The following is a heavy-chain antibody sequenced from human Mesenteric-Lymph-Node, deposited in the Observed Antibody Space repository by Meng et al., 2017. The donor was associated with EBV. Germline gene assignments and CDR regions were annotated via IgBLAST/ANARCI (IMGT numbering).Heavy chain of an antibody. J-gene: IGHJ4*02. D-gene: IGHD3-9*01. CDR1: GVSLSSGGYS. V-gene: IGHV4-30-2*01. CDR3: ARAGAYYDVLTGFDY. Sequence: ASCSLLVNPSQTLSLTCAFFGVSLSSGGYSWNWIRQTPGRGLEWIGYIYHTGTTYYNPSLKSRVTMSVDRSTNQFSLWLKSVTAADTAIYYCARAGAYYDVLTGFDYWGQGTLVTVSS. CDR2: IYHTGTT.